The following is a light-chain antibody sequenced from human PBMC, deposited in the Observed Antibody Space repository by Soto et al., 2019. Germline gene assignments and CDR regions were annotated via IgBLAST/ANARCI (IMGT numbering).Light chain of an antibody. Sequence: DIQMTQSTSSLSASVGDRVTITCRASQNINNHLSWYQQKPGKAPKLLINAASSLQSGVPSRFSGSGSETEFTLTISSLQPEDFATYYCQQSYITLYSFGQGTSLEIK. J-gene: IGKJ2*03. CDR3: QQSYITLYS. CDR1: QNINNH. V-gene: IGKV1-39*01. CDR2: AAS.